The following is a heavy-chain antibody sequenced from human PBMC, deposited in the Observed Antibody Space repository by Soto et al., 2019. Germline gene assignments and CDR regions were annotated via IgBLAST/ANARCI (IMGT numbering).Heavy chain of an antibody. CDR2: ISFDGSNK. Sequence: GGSLRLSCAASGFTFSSFGMHWVRQAPGKGLEWVAVISFDGSNKYYADSVKGRFTISRDNSKNTLSLQMNSLKAEDTAVYYCAKDTSKYSNNWPAYYGLDVWGQGTTVTVSS. CDR3: AKDTSKYSNNWPAYYGLDV. CDR1: GFTFSSFG. D-gene: IGHD1-1*01. J-gene: IGHJ6*02. V-gene: IGHV3-30*18.